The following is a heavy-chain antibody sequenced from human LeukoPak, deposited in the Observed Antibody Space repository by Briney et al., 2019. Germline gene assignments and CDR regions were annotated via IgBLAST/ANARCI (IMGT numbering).Heavy chain of an antibody. J-gene: IGHJ2*01. V-gene: IGHV4-39*01. Sequence: SETLSLTCTVSGGSISSSSYYWGWIRQPPGKGLEWIGEINHSGSTNYNPSLKSRVTISVDTSKNQFSLKLSSVTAADTAVYYCARQTAVAAIYWYFDLWGRGTLVTVSS. CDR1: GGSISSSSYY. CDR2: INHSGST. CDR3: ARQTAVAAIYWYFDL. D-gene: IGHD6-19*01.